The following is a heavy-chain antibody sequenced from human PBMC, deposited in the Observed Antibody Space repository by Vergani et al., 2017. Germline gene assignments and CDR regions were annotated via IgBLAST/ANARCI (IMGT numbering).Heavy chain of an antibody. D-gene: IGHD1-7*01. CDR1: GESFSSFY. V-gene: IGHV4-34*02. CDR3: ARAIYNWNSKKIDY. CDR2: INNDGHT. Sequence: QVQLQQWGAGVVKPSGTLSLTCAVFGESFSSFYWSWIRQPPGKGLEWIGEINNDGHTNYNPSLESRVTVSRDTAKNQFSLKLSSVTAADTAVYYCARAIYNWNSKKIDYWGQGTLVTVSS. J-gene: IGHJ4*02.